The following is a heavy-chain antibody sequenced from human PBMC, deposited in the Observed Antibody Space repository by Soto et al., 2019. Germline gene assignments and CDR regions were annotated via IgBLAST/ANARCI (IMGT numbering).Heavy chain of an antibody. CDR3: AIDYKFLGVASDGMSV. CDR1: GYTFTGYY. Sequence: GASVKVSCKASGYTFTGYYMHWVRQAPGQGLEWMGWINPNSGGTNYAQKFQGWVTMTRDTSISTAYMELSRLRSDDTAVYYCAIDYKFLGVASDGMSVRAQGTTVPVSS. CDR2: INPNSGGT. D-gene: IGHD3-3*01. J-gene: IGHJ6*02. V-gene: IGHV1-2*04.